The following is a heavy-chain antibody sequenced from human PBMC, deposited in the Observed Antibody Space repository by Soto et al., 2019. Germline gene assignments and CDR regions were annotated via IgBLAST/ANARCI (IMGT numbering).Heavy chain of an antibody. J-gene: IGHJ4*02. Sequence: VSVKVSCKSPGDTFASYGISWGRQAPGQGLEWMGWISAYNGNTNYAQKLQGRVTMTTDTSTSTAYMELRSLRSDDTAVYYCARDTSGYYYLDLYYFDYWGQGTLVTVSS. CDR2: ISAYNGNT. D-gene: IGHD3-22*01. V-gene: IGHV1-18*01. CDR3: ARDTSGYYYLDLYYFDY. CDR1: GDTFASYG.